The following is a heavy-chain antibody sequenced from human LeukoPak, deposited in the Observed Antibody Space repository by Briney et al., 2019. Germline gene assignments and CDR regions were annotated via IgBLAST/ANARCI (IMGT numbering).Heavy chain of an antibody. D-gene: IGHD2-2*02. CDR3: ARSNYQLLYDY. Sequence: ASVKVSCKASGYTFTGYYMHWVRQAPGQGLEWMGWISAYNGNTNYAQKLQGRVTMTTDTSTSTAYMELRSLRSDDTAVYYCARSNYQLLYDYWGQGTLVTVSS. CDR1: GYTFTGYY. V-gene: IGHV1-18*04. CDR2: ISAYNGNT. J-gene: IGHJ4*02.